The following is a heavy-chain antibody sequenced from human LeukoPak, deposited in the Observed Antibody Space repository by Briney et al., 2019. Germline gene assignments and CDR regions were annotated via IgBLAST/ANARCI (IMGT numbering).Heavy chain of an antibody. V-gene: IGHV3-11*01. CDR2: INSSGSTI. Sequence: PGGSLRLSCAASGFTFSDYYMSWIRQAPGKGLEWVSYINSSGSTIYYADSVKGRFTISRDNAKNSLYLQMNSLRAEDTAVYYCARDGSSSWYYFDYWGQGTLVTVSS. CDR1: GFTFSDYY. D-gene: IGHD6-13*01. CDR3: ARDGSSSWYYFDY. J-gene: IGHJ4*02.